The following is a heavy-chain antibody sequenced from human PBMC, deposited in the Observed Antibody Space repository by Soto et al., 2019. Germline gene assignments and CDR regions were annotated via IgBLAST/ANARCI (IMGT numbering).Heavy chain of an antibody. J-gene: IGHJ4*02. V-gene: IGHV3-21*01. CDR2: ISSSSSYI. Sequence: GGSLRLSCAASGFTFSSYSMNWVRQAPGKGLEWVSSISSSSSYIYYADSVKGRFTISRDNAKNSLYLQMNSLRAEDTAVYYCARDQAGYGSPFDYWGQGTLVTVSS. D-gene: IGHD3-10*01. CDR3: ARDQAGYGSPFDY. CDR1: GFTFSSYS.